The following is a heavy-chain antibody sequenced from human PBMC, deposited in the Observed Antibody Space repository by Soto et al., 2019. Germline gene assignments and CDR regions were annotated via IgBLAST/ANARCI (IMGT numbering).Heavy chain of an antibody. V-gene: IGHV1-69*13. J-gene: IGHJ3*02. CDR3: ARDRHYYDSSGYSTGDAFDI. D-gene: IGHD3-22*01. CDR2: IIPIFGTA. CDR1: GGTFSSYA. Sequence: ASVKVSCKASGGTFSSYAISWVRQAPGQGLEWMGGIIPIFGTANYAQKFQGRVTITADESTSTAYMELSSLRSEDTAVYYCARDRHYYDSSGYSTGDAFDIWGQGTMVTVSS.